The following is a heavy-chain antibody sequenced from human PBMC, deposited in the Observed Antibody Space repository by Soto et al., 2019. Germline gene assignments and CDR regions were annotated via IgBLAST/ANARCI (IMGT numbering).Heavy chain of an antibody. CDR3: ARDRIVVGPAARENWFDP. CDR2: MNPNSGNT. J-gene: IGHJ5*02. Sequence: ASVKVSCKASGYTFTSYDINWVRQATGQGLEWMGWMNPNSGNTGYAQKFQGRVTMTRNTSISTAYMELSSLRSEDTAVYYCARDRIVVGPAARENWFDPWGQGTLVTVS. CDR1: GYTFTSYD. D-gene: IGHD2-2*01. V-gene: IGHV1-8*01.